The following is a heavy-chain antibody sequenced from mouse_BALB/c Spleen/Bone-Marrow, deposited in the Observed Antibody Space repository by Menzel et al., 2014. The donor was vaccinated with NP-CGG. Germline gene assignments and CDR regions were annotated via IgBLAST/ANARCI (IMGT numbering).Heavy chain of an antibody. D-gene: IGHD1-1*01. CDR2: IDPANGTT. Sequence: VQLQQPGAELVKPGASVKLSCTASGFNIKDTYMHWVKQRPEQGLEWIGRIDPANGTTKYDPKFQGKATITADTFSNTAYLQLSSLTSEDTAVYYCAVYYYGSSLFAYWGQGTLVTVSA. CDR1: GFNIKDTY. CDR3: AVYYYGSSLFAY. J-gene: IGHJ3*01. V-gene: IGHV14-3*02.